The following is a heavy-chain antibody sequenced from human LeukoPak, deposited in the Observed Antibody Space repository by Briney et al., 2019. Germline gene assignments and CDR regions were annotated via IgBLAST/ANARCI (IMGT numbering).Heavy chain of an antibody. CDR2: ISSSSSYI. J-gene: IGHJ4*02. CDR3: ARPHYYDSSGYHYLFDH. CDR1: GLTFTSYR. Sequence: GGSLRLSCAASGLTFTSYRMNWVRQAPGKGLEWVSSISSSSSYIYYADSVKGRFTISRHNAKNSLYLQMNSLRAEDTAVYYCARPHYYDSSGYHYLFDHWGQAPLVTVSS. D-gene: IGHD3-22*01. V-gene: IGHV3-21*01.